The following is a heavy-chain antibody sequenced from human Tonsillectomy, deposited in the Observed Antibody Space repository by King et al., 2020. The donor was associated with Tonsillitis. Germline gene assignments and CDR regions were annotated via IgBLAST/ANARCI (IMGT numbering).Heavy chain of an antibody. CDR1: GFSLNTSGVS. D-gene: IGHD5-12*01. CDR2: IYWNDDK. V-gene: IGHV2-5*01. Sequence: TLQESGPTLVKPTQTLTLTCTFSGFSLNTSGVSVGWIRQTPGKALVWLALIYWNDDKTYSPSLKSRLAITKDTAKNQVVLTLTNMDPVDTATYYCVHSGYDDYYFDYWGQGTLVTVSS. CDR3: VHSGYDDYYFDY. J-gene: IGHJ4*02.